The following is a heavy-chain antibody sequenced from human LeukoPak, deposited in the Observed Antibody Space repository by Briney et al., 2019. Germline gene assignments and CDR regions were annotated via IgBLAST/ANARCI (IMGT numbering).Heavy chain of an antibody. D-gene: IGHD6-13*01. CDR3: ARHGNIAAAGTFYFDY. V-gene: IGHV1-2*02. CDR1: GYTFTGYY. Sequence: ASVKVSCKASGYTFTGYYMHWVRQAPGQGLEWMGWINPNSGGTNYAQKFQGRVTMTRDTSISTAYMELSRLRSDDTAVYYCARHGNIAAAGTFYFDYWGQGTLVTVSS. CDR2: INPNSGGT. J-gene: IGHJ4*02.